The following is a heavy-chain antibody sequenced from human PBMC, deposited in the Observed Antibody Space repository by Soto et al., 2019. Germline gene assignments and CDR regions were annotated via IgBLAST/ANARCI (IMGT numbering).Heavy chain of an antibody. Sequence: PSETLSLTCTVSGGSISSDDYYWNWIRQRPGKGLEWIGNIYYRGNTNYNPSLKSRIIMSMDMSENQFSLKLTSVTAADTAVCYCARRWAYYAMHVCGPRTTVTVS. V-gene: IGHV4-31*03. CDR1: GGSISSDDYY. D-gene: IGHD3-16*01. CDR3: ARRWAYYAMHV. CDR2: IYYRGNT. J-gene: IGHJ6*02.